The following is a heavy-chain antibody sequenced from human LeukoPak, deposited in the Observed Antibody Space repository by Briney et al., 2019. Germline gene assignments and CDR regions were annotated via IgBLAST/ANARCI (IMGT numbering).Heavy chain of an antibody. CDR3: ARDLGLRLGELSSPPDY. D-gene: IGHD3-16*02. J-gene: IGHJ4*02. V-gene: IGHV3-33*01. Sequence: GGSLRLSCAAYGFTFSSYGRHWVRPAQGKGLEWVAVIWYDGSNKYYADSVKGRFTISRDNSKNTLYLQMNSLRAEDTAVYYCARDLGLRLGELSSPPDYWGQGTLVTVSS. CDR1: GFTFSSYG. CDR2: IWYDGSNK.